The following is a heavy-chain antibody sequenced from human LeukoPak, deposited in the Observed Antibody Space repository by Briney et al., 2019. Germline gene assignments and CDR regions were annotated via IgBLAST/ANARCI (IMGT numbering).Heavy chain of an antibody. Sequence: GGSLRLSCAASGFTFSSYSMNWVRQAPGKGLEWVSYISSSGSTIYYADSVKGRFTISRDNAKNSLYLLMNSLRAEDTAVYYCARDSEDYSYYYMDVWGKGTTVTISS. J-gene: IGHJ6*03. CDR2: ISSSGSTI. V-gene: IGHV3-48*04. CDR1: GFTFSSYS. CDR3: ARDSEDYSYYYMDV.